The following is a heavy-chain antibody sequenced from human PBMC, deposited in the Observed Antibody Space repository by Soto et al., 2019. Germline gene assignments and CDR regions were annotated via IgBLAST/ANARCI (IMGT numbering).Heavy chain of an antibody. CDR3: ARTRSFTLGFYYDGMDV. V-gene: IGHV5-51*07. CDR2: IYPGDSDT. Sequence: PREALQISCRCSGYSFASYWIGWVHQLPGKDLEWMGIIYPGDSDTRYSPSFQGQVTISADKSLRTAYLQWTSLKASDTALYYCARTRSFTLGFYYDGMDVWGQGTTVTVS. CDR1: GYSFASYW. J-gene: IGHJ6*02. D-gene: IGHD6-6*01.